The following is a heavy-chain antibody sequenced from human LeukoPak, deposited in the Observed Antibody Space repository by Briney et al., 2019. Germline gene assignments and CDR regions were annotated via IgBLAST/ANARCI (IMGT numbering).Heavy chain of an antibody. CDR1: GYTFTDDS. V-gene: IGHV1-69-2*01. CDR2: IDPEDGET. J-gene: IGHJ4*02. CDR3: ARGRGWLPQNDY. D-gene: IGHD5-24*01. Sequence: ASVKVSCKVSGYTFTDDSINWVQQAPGKGLEWMGLIDPEDGETKYAEKFQGRVTITADRSTDTAYMELGSLRSDDTAVYYCARGRGWLPQNDYWGQGTLVTVSS.